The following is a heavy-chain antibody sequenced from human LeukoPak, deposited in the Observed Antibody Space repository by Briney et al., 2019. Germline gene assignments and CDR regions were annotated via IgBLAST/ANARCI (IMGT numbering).Heavy chain of an antibody. J-gene: IGHJ4*02. V-gene: IGHV3-53*01. CDR2: IYSGGST. CDR3: ARGPYYYDRSGYFDY. Sequence: GGSLRLSCAASGFTVSSTYMTWVRQAPGKGLEWVSVIYSGGSTYYADSVKGRFTISRDNSKNTLYLQMNSLRAEDTAVYYCARGPYYYDRSGYFDYWGQGTRVTVSS. D-gene: IGHD3-22*01. CDR1: GFTVSSTY.